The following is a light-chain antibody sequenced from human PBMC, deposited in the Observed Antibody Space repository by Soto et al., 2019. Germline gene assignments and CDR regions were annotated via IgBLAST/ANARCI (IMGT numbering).Light chain of an antibody. J-gene: IGKJ1*01. Sequence: EIVLTQSPGTLSLSPGERATLSCRASQSVSSSYLAWYQQKPGQAPRLLIYGASSRATGIPDRFSGSGSGTDFTLTISRLEPEDFAVYYCQQYGSSPWTVGQGTKLDIK. V-gene: IGKV3-20*01. CDR2: GAS. CDR3: QQYGSSPWT. CDR1: QSVSSSY.